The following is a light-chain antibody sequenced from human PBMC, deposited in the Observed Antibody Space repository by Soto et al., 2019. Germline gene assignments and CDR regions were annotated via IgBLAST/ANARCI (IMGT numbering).Light chain of an antibody. J-gene: IGLJ2*01. CDR2: EVT. CDR1: NNDVGAYPY. CDR3: SSFATSGTTVI. V-gene: IGLV2-14*01. Sequence: QSALTQPASVSGSPGQSITISCTGTNNDVGAYPYVSWYQQHPGTAPKLIIYEVTNRPSGISDRFSGSKSGNTASLTISGLQAEDESDYYCSSFATSGTTVIFGGGTQLTVL.